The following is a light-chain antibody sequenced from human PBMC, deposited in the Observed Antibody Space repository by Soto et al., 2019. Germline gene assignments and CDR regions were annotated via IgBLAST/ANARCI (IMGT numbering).Light chain of an antibody. CDR2: DDS. V-gene: IGLV3-21*02. J-gene: IGLJ3*02. CDR1: NIGSES. Sequence: SYELTQPPSVSVAPGQTARITCGGNNIGSESVHWYQQKPGQAPVVVVYDDSDRPSGIPERFSGSNSGNTATLTISRVEGGDEADYYCAAWDDGLNGWLFGGGTKVTVL. CDR3: AAWDDGLNGWL.